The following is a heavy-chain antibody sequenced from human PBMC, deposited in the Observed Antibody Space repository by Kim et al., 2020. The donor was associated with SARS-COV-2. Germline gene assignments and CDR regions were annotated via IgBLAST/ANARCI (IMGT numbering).Heavy chain of an antibody. CDR2: IRSKANSYAT. V-gene: IGHV3-73*01. Sequence: GGSLRLSCAASGFTFSGSAMHWVRQASGKGLEWVGRIRSKANSYATAYAASVKGRFTISRDDSKNTAYLQMNSLKTEDTAVYYCTRLPDYYGSVSYYFDYWGQGTLVTVSS. J-gene: IGHJ4*02. D-gene: IGHD3-10*01. CDR1: GFTFSGSA. CDR3: TRLPDYYGSVSYYFDY.